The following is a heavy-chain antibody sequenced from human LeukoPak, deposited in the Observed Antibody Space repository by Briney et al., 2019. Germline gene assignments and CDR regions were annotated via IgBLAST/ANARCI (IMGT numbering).Heavy chain of an antibody. J-gene: IGHJ5*02. D-gene: IGHD3-10*01. V-gene: IGHV3-73*01. Sequence: GGSLRLSCAVSGFTFSDSVIGWVRQASGKGLEWVGRVRSKANNYATRYGASVKGSFSVSRDDSKNMAYLQMYRLKTEDTAVYYCTRLLTSARPFHRDYGSESYYNPWGQGTLVTVSS. CDR2: VRSKANNYAT. CDR1: GFTFSDSV. CDR3: TRLLTSARPFHRDYGSESYYNP.